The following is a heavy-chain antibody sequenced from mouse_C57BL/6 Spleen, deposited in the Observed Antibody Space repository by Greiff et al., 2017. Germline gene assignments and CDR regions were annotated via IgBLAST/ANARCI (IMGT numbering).Heavy chain of an antibody. J-gene: IGHJ3*01. CDR3: TRDRDGSSLFAY. CDR1: GFTFSSYA. D-gene: IGHD1-1*01. CDR2: ISSGGDYI. Sequence: EVQVVESGEGLVKPGGSLKLSCAASGFTFSSYAMSWVRQTPEKRLEWVAYISSGGDYIYYADTVKGRFTISRDNARNTLYLQMSSLKSEDTAMYYCTRDRDGSSLFAYWGQGTLVTVSA. V-gene: IGHV5-9-1*02.